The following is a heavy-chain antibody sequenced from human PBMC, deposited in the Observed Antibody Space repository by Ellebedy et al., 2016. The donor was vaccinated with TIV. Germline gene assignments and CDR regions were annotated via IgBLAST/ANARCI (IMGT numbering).Heavy chain of an antibody. CDR1: GYTFTSYY. CDR2: INPSGGST. J-gene: IGHJ6*02. CDR3: ARAERGYCSSTSCYGWNPDYYYYYYGMDV. D-gene: IGHD2-2*01. Sequence: ASVKVSCXASGYTFTSYYMHWVRQAPGQGLEWMGIINPSGGSTSYAQKFQGRVTMTRDTSTSTVYMELSSLRSEDTAVYYCARAERGYCSSTSCYGWNPDYYYYYYGMDVWGQGTTVTVSS. V-gene: IGHV1-46*01.